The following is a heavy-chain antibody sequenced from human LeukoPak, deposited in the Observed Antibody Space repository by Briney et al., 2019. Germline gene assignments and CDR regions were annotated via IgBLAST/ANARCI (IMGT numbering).Heavy chain of an antibody. CDR3: ARAFFNSYGYIGFSYYYYYMDV. V-gene: IGHV1-8*02. CDR2: MNPNSGNT. D-gene: IGHD5-18*01. CDR1: GYTFTSYG. J-gene: IGHJ6*03. Sequence: ASVKVSCKASGYTFTSYGISWVRQATGQGLEWMGWMNPNSGNTGYAQKFQGRVTMTRNTSISTAYMELSSLRSEDAAVYYCARAFFNSYGYIGFSYYYYYMDVWGKGTTVTISS.